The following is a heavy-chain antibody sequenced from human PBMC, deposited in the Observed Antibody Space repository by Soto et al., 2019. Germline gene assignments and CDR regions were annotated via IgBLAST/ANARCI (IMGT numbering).Heavy chain of an antibody. CDR2: ISSSSSTI. J-gene: IGHJ3*02. Sequence: GVSLRLSCAASGFTFSSYSMNWVRQAPGKGLEWVSYISSSSSTIYYADSVKGRFTISRDNAKNSLYLQMNSLRAEDTAVYYCARDIVVVVAATADIWGQGTMVTVSS. D-gene: IGHD2-15*01. CDR1: GFTFSSYS. V-gene: IGHV3-48*01. CDR3: ARDIVVVVAATADI.